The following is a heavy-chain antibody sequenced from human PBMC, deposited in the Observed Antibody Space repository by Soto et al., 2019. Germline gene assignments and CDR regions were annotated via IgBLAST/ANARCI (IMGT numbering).Heavy chain of an antibody. CDR2: MNPNSGNT. V-gene: IGHV1-8*01. CDR1: GYTFTSYD. J-gene: IGHJ6*02. D-gene: IGHD3-3*01. Sequence: RASVKVSCKASGYTFTSYDINWVRQATGQGLEWMGWMNPNSGNTGYAQKFQGRVTMTRNTSISTAYMELSSLRSEDTAVYYCARGRTRITIFGVVTRPYYYYGMDVWGQGTTVTVS. CDR3: ARGRTRITIFGVVTRPYYYYGMDV.